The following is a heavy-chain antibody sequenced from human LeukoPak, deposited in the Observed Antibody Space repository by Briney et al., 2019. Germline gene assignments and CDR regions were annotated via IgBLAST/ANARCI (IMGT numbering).Heavy chain of an antibody. V-gene: IGHV3-7*03. CDR2: IKQDGSEK. CDR3: AGGEGSYPAGSCFDY. Sequence: GGSLRLSCAASGFTFSSYWMSWVRQAPGKGLEWVANIKQDGSEKYYVDSVKGRFTISRDNAKNSLYLQMNSLRAEDTAVYYCAGGEGSYPAGSCFDYWGQGTLVTVSS. D-gene: IGHD3-16*02. J-gene: IGHJ4*02. CDR1: GFTFSSYW.